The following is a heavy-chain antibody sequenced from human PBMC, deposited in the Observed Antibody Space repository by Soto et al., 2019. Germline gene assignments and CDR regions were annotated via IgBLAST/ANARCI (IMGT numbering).Heavy chain of an antibody. Sequence: WGSLRLSCSAACFNCSNAWSNWVRQAPGTGLEWVGRVKSKTDGGPTDFAAPVKGRFAISRDDSKNMVYLEMNSLKTEDTAIYYCTTDSYMTNIIVRFDYWGHGTLVTVSS. CDR2: VKSKTDGGPT. CDR1: CFNCSNAW. D-gene: IGHD4-17*01. J-gene: IGHJ4*01. V-gene: IGHV3-15*07. CDR3: TTDSYMTNIIVRFDY.